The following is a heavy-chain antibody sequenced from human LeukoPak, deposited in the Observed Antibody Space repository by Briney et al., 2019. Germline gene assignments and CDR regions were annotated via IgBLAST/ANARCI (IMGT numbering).Heavy chain of an antibody. J-gene: IGHJ3*02. CDR2: IWYDGSNK. CDR3: AKNYYDSSGYYFLYAFDI. Sequence: GRSLRLSCAASGFTFSSYGMHWVRQAPGKGLEWVAVIWYDGSNKYYADSVKGRFTISRDNSNNTLYLQMNSLRAEDTAVYYCAKNYYDSSGYYFLYAFDIWGQGTMVTVSS. CDR1: GFTFSSYG. V-gene: IGHV3-33*06. D-gene: IGHD3-22*01.